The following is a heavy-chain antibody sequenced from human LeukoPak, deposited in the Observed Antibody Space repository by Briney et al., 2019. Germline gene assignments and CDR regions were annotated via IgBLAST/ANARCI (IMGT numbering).Heavy chain of an antibody. CDR2: IYSGGST. J-gene: IGHJ5*02. Sequence: PGGSLRVSCAASGCTVSSNYMSWVRQAPGKGLEWVSVIYSGGSTYYADSVKGRFTISRDNSKNTLYLQMNSLRAEDTAVYYCARTITLSWFDPWGQGTLVTVSS. V-gene: IGHV3-66*01. CDR3: ARTITLSWFDP. D-gene: IGHD5-12*01. CDR1: GCTVSSNY.